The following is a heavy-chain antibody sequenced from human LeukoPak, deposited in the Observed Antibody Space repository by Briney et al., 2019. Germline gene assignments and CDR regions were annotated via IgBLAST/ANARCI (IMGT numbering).Heavy chain of an antibody. Sequence: PGGSLRLSCAASGFTFDDYGMSWVRQAPGKGLEWVSGINWNGGSTGYADSVKGRFTISRDNAKNSLYLQMNSLRAEDTALYYCARVSLAPPYYYDSSGYYYAFDIWGQGTMVTVSS. CDR1: GFTFDDYG. V-gene: IGHV3-20*04. D-gene: IGHD3-22*01. CDR3: ARVSLAPPYYYDSSGYYYAFDI. J-gene: IGHJ3*02. CDR2: INWNGGST.